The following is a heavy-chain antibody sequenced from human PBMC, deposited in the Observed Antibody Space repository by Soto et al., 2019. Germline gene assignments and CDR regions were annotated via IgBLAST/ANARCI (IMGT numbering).Heavy chain of an antibody. CDR3: AKDDFTDRGDDYFDY. CDR1: GFSFTNFA. J-gene: IGHJ4*02. CDR2: IGASGDIT. Sequence: SLILSCAASGFSFTNFAMSWVRQAPGKGLEWVAGIGASGDITWYADSVKGRLSISRDNSKNTLYLQLNSLRFEDTAVYYCAKDDFTDRGDDYFDYWGPGTLVTVSS. V-gene: IGHV3-23*01. D-gene: IGHD2-21*02.